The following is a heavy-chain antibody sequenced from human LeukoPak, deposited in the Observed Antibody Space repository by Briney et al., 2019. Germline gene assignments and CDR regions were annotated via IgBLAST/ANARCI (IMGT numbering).Heavy chain of an antibody. J-gene: IGHJ4*02. CDR3: ASHPLISRGLN. V-gene: IGHV3-66*02. Sequence: GGSLRLSCAASGFTVSSNYMSWVRQAPGKGLEWVSVIYSGGSTYYADSVKGRFTISRDNSKNTLYLQMNSLRAEDTAVYYCASHPLISRGLNWGQGTLVTVPS. D-gene: IGHD2-15*01. CDR2: IYSGGST. CDR1: GFTVSSNY.